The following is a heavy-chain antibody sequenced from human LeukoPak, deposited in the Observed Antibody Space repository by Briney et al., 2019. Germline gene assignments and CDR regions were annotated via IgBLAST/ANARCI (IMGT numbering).Heavy chain of an antibody. CDR3: ARGSQNYYNPFDN. Sequence: SGTLSLTCTVSGGSISGSISGTYWSWVRQPAGKGLEWIGRIHSSGSTKYNPSLKSRVTMSVDTSKNQLFLRLTSVTAADTALYYCARGSQNYYNPFDNWGQGTLVTVSS. CDR2: IHSSGST. J-gene: IGHJ4*02. CDR1: GGSISGSISGTY. V-gene: IGHV4-4*07. D-gene: IGHD3-10*01.